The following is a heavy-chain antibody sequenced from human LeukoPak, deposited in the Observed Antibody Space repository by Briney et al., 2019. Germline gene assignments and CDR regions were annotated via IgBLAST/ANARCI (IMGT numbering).Heavy chain of an antibody. J-gene: IGHJ3*02. CDR2: INPDSGGT. V-gene: IGHV1-2*02. D-gene: IGHD3-3*01. Sequence: ASVKVSCKASGYTFTDYYMHRVRQAPGQGLEWMGGINPDSGGTNYAQKFQGRVTMTRDTSISTAYMGLSSPRSDDTSVYYCARRSGSDAFDIWGQGTMVTVSS. CDR3: ARRSGSDAFDI. CDR1: GYTFTDYY.